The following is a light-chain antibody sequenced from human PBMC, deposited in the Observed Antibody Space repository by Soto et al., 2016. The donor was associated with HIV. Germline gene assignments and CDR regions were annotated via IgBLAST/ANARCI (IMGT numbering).Light chain of an antibody. V-gene: IGLV3-1*01. J-gene: IGLJ2*01. CDR1: MLGDKN. Sequence: SYELTQPPSVSVSPGQTASITCSGDMLGDKNACWYQQKPGQSPLLVIYEDFKRPSGIPDRFSGSSSGNTGSLTISGAQAEDEADYYCNSRDNDRVLFGGGTKLTVL. CDR2: EDF. CDR3: NSRDNDRVL.